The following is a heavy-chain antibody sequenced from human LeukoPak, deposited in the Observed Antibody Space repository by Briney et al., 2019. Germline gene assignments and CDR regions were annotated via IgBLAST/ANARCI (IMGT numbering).Heavy chain of an antibody. J-gene: IGHJ4*02. V-gene: IGHV3-7*01. D-gene: IGHD6-19*01. Sequence: GGSLGLSCAAFGFTFSSYWMSWVRQAPGKGLEWVANMNQDGSEKYYVDSVKGRFTISRDNAENSLYLQMNSLRAEDTAVYYCARDDSGPDYWGQGTLVTVS. CDR1: GFTFSSYW. CDR2: MNQDGSEK. CDR3: ARDDSGPDY.